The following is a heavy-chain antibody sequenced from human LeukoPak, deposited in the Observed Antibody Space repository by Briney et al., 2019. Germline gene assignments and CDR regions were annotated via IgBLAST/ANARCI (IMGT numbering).Heavy chain of an antibody. V-gene: IGHV4-39*07. CDR3: ARIIAAAGPRRTYYFDY. J-gene: IGHJ4*02. Sequence: SETLSLTCTVSGGSISSSSYYWGWIRQPPGKGLEWIGCIYYTGSTYYNPSLKSRVTISVDTSKNQFSLKLSSVTAADTAVYYCARIIAAAGPRRTYYFDYWGQGTLVTVSS. CDR2: IYYTGST. D-gene: IGHD6-13*01. CDR1: GGSISSSSYY.